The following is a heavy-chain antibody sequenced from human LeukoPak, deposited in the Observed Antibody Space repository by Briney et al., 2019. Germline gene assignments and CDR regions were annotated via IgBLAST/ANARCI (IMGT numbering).Heavy chain of an antibody. Sequence: PSETLSLTCTVSGGSISSYYWSWMRQPPGKGLEWIGYIYYSGSTNYNPSLKSRVTISVDTSKNQFSMKLSSVTAADTAVYYCARGYSYGPYYYYYYMDVWGKGTTVTVSS. V-gene: IGHV4-59*01. CDR2: IYYSGST. D-gene: IGHD5-18*01. CDR3: ARGYSYGPYYYYYYMDV. CDR1: GGSISSYY. J-gene: IGHJ6*03.